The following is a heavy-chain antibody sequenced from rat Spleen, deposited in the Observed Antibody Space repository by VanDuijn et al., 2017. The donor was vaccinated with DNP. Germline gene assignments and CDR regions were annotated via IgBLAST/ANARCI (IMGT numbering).Heavy chain of an antibody. CDR2: ISYSGST. J-gene: IGHJ4*01. D-gene: IGHD1-9*01. CDR1: GYSITSNY. Sequence: EVHLQESGPGLVKPSQSLSLTCSVTGYSITSNYWGWIRKFPGKKMEWIGQISYSGSTSYNPSLKSQIPITRNTSKNQFFLQLNSVTTEDTATYYCARNYGYNSLYAMDAWGQGTSVTVSS. CDR3: ARNYGYNSLYAMDA. V-gene: IGHV3-1*01.